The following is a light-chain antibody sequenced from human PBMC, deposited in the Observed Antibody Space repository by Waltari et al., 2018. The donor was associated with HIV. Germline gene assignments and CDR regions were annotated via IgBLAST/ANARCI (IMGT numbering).Light chain of an antibody. J-gene: IGKJ4*01. CDR3: MQSIDLPPT. CDR2: EVS. Sequence: DIVMTQTQLSLSVTPGPSATISCNASRSLLKSDGKTYLFWYLQRSGQAPHLLIYEVSNRFSGVSDRFTGSGSGTDFTLEIRRVEAGDVGVYYCMQSIDLPPTFGGGTKVEI. V-gene: IGKV2D-29*01. CDR1: RSLLKSDGKTY.